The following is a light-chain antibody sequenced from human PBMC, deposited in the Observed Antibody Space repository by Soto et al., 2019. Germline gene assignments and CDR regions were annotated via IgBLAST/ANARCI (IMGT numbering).Light chain of an antibody. J-gene: IGKJ4*01. V-gene: IGKV1-27*01. CDR1: QGISNY. CDR3: QKYNSAPLT. Sequence: DIQMTQSPSSLSASVGDRVTITCRASQGISNYLAWYQQKPGKVPKLLIYAASTLQSGVPSRFSGSGSGTDFTLIISSLQPEYVATYYCQKYNSAPLTFGGGTKVEIK. CDR2: AAS.